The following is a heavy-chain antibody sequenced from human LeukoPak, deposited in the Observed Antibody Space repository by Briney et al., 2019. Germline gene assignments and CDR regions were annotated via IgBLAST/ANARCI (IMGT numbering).Heavy chain of an antibody. Sequence: PGGSLRLSCAASGFTFSSYAMSWARQAPGKGLEWVSAISGSGGSTYYADSVKGRFTISRDNSKNTLYLQMNSLRAEDTAVYYCANTFHEGFNYDFWSGLYYFDYWGQGTLVTVSS. CDR1: GFTFSSYA. CDR3: ANTFHEGFNYDFWSGLYYFDY. J-gene: IGHJ4*02. V-gene: IGHV3-23*01. D-gene: IGHD3-3*01. CDR2: ISGSGGST.